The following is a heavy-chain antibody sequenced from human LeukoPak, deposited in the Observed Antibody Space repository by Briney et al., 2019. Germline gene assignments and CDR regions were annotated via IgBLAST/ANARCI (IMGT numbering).Heavy chain of an antibody. V-gene: IGHV1-3*01. CDR2: INAGNGNT. CDR1: GYTFTSYA. J-gene: IGHJ4*02. D-gene: IGHD4-17*01. Sequence: ASVKVSCKASGYTFTSYAMHWVRQAPGQRLEWMGWINAGNGNTKYSQKFQGRVTITGDTSASTAYMELSSLRSEDTAVYYCARAATVTAPLHFDYWGQGTLVTVSS. CDR3: ARAATVTAPLHFDY.